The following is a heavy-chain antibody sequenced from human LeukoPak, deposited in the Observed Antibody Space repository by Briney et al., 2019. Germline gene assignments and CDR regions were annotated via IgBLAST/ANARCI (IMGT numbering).Heavy chain of an antibody. CDR1: DFTFDFYW. CDR2: ILPDGSQK. Sequence: GGSLRLSCVASDFTFDFYWITWVRQAPGKGLEWLASILPDGSQKYYVDSVKGRFTISRDNPKNSLYLQINNLRAEDTAVYYCGRLAHNAWYAIDFWGQGTLVTVSS. D-gene: IGHD2-2*01. CDR3: GRLAHNAWYAIDF. J-gene: IGHJ4*02. V-gene: IGHV3-7*01.